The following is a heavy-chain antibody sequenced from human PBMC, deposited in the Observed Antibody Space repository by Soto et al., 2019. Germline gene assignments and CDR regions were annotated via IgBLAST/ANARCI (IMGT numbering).Heavy chain of an antibody. CDR2: INPSGGST. CDR1: GYTFPSYY. Sequence: QVQLVQSGAEVEKPGASVKVSCKASGYTFPSYYMHWVRQAPGQGLEWMGIINPSGGSTNYAQNFRGRVTMTRYTSTSTVYMELSSLRAEYTAVYYFARGYPPRDRVGNLPGAHWGPGTLVTVSS. CDR3: ARGYPPRDRVGNLPGAH. D-gene: IGHD7-27*01. J-gene: IGHJ4*02. V-gene: IGHV1-46*03.